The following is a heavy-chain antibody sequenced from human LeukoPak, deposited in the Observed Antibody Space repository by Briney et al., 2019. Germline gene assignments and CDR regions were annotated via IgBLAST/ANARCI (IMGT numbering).Heavy chain of an antibody. CDR2: IYPGDSDT. CDR1: GYSFTSYW. Sequence: GESLKISCKGSGYSFTSYWIGWVRQMPGKGLEWMGIIYPGDSDTRYSPSFQGQVTISADKSISTAYLQWSSLKASDTAMYYCAREPRGPTGASWFDPWGQGTLVTVSS. D-gene: IGHD1-14*01. CDR3: AREPRGPTGASWFDP. J-gene: IGHJ5*02. V-gene: IGHV5-51*01.